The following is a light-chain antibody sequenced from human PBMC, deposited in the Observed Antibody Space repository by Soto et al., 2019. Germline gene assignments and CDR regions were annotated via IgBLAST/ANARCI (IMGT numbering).Light chain of an antibody. CDR2: GAS. CDR3: QQYES. CDR1: QSVSSSY. J-gene: IGKJ4*01. V-gene: IGKV3-20*01. Sequence: DIVLTHSPGTLSLSPGERATLSCRASQSVSSSYLAWYQQKPGQAPRLLIYGASSRATGIPDRFSGSGSGTDFTLTISRLEPEDFAVYYCQQYESFGGGTKVDI.